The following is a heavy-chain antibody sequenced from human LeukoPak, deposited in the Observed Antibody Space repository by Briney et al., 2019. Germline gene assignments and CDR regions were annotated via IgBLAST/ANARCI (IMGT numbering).Heavy chain of an antibody. J-gene: IGHJ5*02. Sequence: GEALKISCKGSGYSFTSYWIGWVRHMPGKGLEWMGIISPGDSDTRYSPSFQGQVNISADKSISTAYLQWSSLKASDTAMYYCARHLGVAAAGRFDPWGQGTLVTVSS. CDR3: ARHLGVAAAGRFDP. D-gene: IGHD6-13*01. V-gene: IGHV5-51*01. CDR2: ISPGDSDT. CDR1: GYSFTSYW.